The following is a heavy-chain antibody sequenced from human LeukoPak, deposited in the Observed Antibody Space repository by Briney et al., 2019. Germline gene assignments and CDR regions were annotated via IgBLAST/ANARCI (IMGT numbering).Heavy chain of an antibody. CDR1: GYTFTSYD. D-gene: IGHD3-10*01. V-gene: IGHV1-8*01. J-gene: IGHJ4*02. CDR3: ARGRRRLLSFGEGLSGQYYFDY. Sequence: AAVKVSCTSSGYTFTSYDIDWVRQATGQGLEWMGWMNPNSGNTGYAQKFQGKVTMTRHTSISTAYMELRSMRYEDTAVYYCARGRRRLLSFGEGLSGQYYFDYWGQGTLVTVSS. CDR2: MNPNSGNT.